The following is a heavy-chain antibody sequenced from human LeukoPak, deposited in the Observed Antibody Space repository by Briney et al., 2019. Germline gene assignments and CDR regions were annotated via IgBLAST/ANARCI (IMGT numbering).Heavy chain of an antibody. Sequence: SETLSLTCAVYGGSFSGYYWSWIRQPPGKGLEWIGEINHSGSTNYNPSLKSRVTISVDTSKNQFSLKLSSVTAADTAVYYSARGRYCSGGSCYEEANYFDYWGQGTLVTVSS. CDR2: INHSGST. D-gene: IGHD2-15*01. CDR3: ARGRYCSGGSCYEEANYFDY. CDR1: GGSFSGYY. V-gene: IGHV4-34*01. J-gene: IGHJ4*02.